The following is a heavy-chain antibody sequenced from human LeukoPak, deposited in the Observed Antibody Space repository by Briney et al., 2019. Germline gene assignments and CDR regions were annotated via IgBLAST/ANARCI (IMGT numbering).Heavy chain of an antibody. D-gene: IGHD6-19*01. CDR2: ISASGDDS. J-gene: IGHJ5*01. CDR3: AKDHASSGWPTFDS. CDR1: GFTFTSYG. V-gene: IGHV3-23*01. Sequence: GGSLRLSCVASGFTFTSYGMNWVRRAPGKGLEWVSSISASGDDSNYADSVRGRFIVSRDNSQNTLSLQMDSLRTGDAGVYYCAKDHASSGWPTFDSWGQGTLVAVSS.